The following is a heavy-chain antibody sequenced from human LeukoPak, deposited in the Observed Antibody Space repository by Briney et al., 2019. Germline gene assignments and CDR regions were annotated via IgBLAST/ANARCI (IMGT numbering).Heavy chain of an antibody. D-gene: IGHD4-11*01. CDR3: ARLRKGRYSDYIYD. CDR1: GGAVSSTTDY. J-gene: IGHJ4*02. V-gene: IGHV4-39*01. Sequence: SETLSLTCGVSGGAVSSTTDYWGWIRQPLGGGLEWIANVYYTGSTYSNPSLKSRVTMSVDSSKNQFSLTMTSVTAADTAVYYCARLRKGRYSDYIYDCGQGAMVT. CDR2: VYYTGST.